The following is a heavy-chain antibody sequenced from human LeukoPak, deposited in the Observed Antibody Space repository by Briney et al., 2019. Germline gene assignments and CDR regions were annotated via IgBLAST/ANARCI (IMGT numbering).Heavy chain of an antibody. D-gene: IGHD3-22*01. CDR3: ARAFSSGYYASY. V-gene: IGHV1-2*02. Sequence: ASVKVSCKASGYTFTGYYMHWVRQAPGQGLEWMGWINPNSGGTNYAQKFQGRVTMTRDTSISTAYMELSRLRSDDTAVYYCARAFSSGYYASYWGQGTLVTVSS. CDR1: GYTFTGYY. CDR2: INPNSGGT. J-gene: IGHJ4*02.